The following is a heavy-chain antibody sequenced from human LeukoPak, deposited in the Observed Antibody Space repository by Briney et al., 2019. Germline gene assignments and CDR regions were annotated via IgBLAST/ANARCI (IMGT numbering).Heavy chain of an antibody. J-gene: IGHJ4*02. D-gene: IGHD6-19*01. CDR3: AKVSDSSGWYSNY. CDR1: GFTFSSYG. V-gene: IGHV3-30*18. CDR2: ISYDGSNK. Sequence: PGRSLRLSCAASGFTFSSYGMHWVRQAPGKGLEWVAVISYDGSNKYYADSVKGRFTISRDNSKNTLYLQMNSLRAEDTAVYYCAKVSDSSGWYSNYWGQGTLVTVSS.